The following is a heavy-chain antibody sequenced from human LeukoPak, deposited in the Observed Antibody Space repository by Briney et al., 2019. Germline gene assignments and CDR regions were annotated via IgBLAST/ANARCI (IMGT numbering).Heavy chain of an antibody. CDR1: GFTFSSYA. CDR3: ARDAFYYDFWSGYYTLGDYFDY. D-gene: IGHD3-3*01. V-gene: IGHV3-30-3*01. Sequence: GRSLRLFCAASGFTFSSYAMHWVRQASGKGLEWVAVISYDGSNKYYADSVKGRFTISRDNSKNTLYLQMNSLRAEDTAVYYCARDAFYYDFWSGYYTLGDYFDYWGQGTLVTVSS. J-gene: IGHJ4*02. CDR2: ISYDGSNK.